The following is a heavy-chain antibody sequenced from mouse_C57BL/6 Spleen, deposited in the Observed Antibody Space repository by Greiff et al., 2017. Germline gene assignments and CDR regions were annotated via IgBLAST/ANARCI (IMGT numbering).Heavy chain of an antibody. CDR1: GYTFTSYW. CDR3: AIPLMGVTAGDY. J-gene: IGHJ4*01. CDR2: IHPSDSDT. D-gene: IGHD2-2*01. Sequence: QVQLKQPGAELVKPGASVKVSCKASGYTFTSYWMHWVKQRPGQGLEWIGRIHPSDSDTNYNQKFKGKATLTVDKSSSTAYMQLSSLTSEDSAVYYTAIPLMGVTAGDYWGQGTSVTVSS. V-gene: IGHV1-74*01.